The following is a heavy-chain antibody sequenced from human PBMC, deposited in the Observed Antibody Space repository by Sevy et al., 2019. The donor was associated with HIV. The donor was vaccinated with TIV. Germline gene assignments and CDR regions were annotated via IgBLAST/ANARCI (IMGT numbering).Heavy chain of an antibody. V-gene: IGHV4-4*02. Sequence: SEILSLTCAVSGGSIIGNNWWSWVRQAPGKGLEWIGEIYHTGSTHYNPSVRGRVTISLDKSKNQLSLKLDSVNAADTAVYYCLANHSHGRAYFDYWGQGILVFVSS. CDR3: LANHSHGRAYFDY. D-gene: IGHD1-26*01. J-gene: IGHJ4*02. CDR1: GGSIIGNNW. CDR2: IYHTGST.